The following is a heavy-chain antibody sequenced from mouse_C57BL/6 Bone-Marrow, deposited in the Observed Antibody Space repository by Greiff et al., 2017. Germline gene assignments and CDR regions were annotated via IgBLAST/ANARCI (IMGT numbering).Heavy chain of an antibody. J-gene: IGHJ2*01. V-gene: IGHV1-54*01. CDR3: ARKNYSSYFDY. Sequence: QVQLQQSGAELVRPGTSVKVSCKASGYAFTNYLIEWVKQRPGQGLEWIGVINPGSGGTNYNEKFQGKATLTADKSSSTAYMQLSSLTSEDSAVYFCARKNYSSYFDYWGQGTTLTVSS. CDR1: GYAFTNYL. D-gene: IGHD2-5*01. CDR2: INPGSGGT.